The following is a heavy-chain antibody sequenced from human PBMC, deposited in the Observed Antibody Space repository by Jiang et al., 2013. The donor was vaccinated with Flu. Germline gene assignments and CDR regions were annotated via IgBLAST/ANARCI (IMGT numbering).Heavy chain of an antibody. CDR2: IYSGGST. D-gene: IGHD2-21*02. J-gene: IGHJ4*02. CDR1: GFTVSSNY. Sequence: CAASGFTVSSNYMSWVRQAPGKGLEWVSVIYSGGSTYYADSVKGRFTISRDNSKNTLYLQMNSLRAEDTAVYYCARDGGYCGGDCYSNTVDYWGQGTLVTVSS. CDR3: ARDGGYCGGDCYSNTVDY. V-gene: IGHV3-66*01.